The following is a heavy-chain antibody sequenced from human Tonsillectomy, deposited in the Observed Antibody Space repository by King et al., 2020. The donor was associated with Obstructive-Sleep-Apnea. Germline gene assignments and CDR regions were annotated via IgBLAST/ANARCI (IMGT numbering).Heavy chain of an antibody. J-gene: IGHJ6*02. CDR2: IYYSGST. V-gene: IGHV4-31*03. D-gene: IGHD5-12*01. Sequence: VQLQESGPGLVKPSQTLSLTCSVSGDSISSGGHYWSWIRQHPGKGLEWIGSIYYSGSTYSNPSLKSRVTISLDTSESQFSLKLSSLTAADTAVYYCARTPPYSANDHSPVEEGYFFAMDVWGQGTTVTVSS. CDR3: ARTPPYSANDHSPVEEGYFFAMDV. CDR1: GDSISSGGHY.